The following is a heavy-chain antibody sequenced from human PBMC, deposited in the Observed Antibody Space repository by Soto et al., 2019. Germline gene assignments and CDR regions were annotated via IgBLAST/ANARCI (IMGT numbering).Heavy chain of an antibody. CDR3: ARWTYYLTDYYGMDV. CDR2: INSDGSST. Sequence: EVQLVESGGGLVQPGGSLRLSCAASGFTFSSYWMHWVRQAPGKGLVWVSRINSDGSSTSYADSVKGRFTISRDNAKNTLYLQRNSLRAEDTAVYYCARWTYYLTDYYGMDVWGQGTTVTVSS. D-gene: IGHD3-10*01. V-gene: IGHV3-74*01. J-gene: IGHJ6*02. CDR1: GFTFSSYW.